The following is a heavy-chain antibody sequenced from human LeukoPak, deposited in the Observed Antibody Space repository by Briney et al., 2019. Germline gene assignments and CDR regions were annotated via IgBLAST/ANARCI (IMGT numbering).Heavy chain of an antibody. Sequence: SETLSLTCTVSGGSISTYYWTWIRQPPGKGLEWVGYIYSSGTTNYNPSLNSRVTISLDTSKNQFSLNLRSVTAADTAVYYCAKVLAVAGGYWGQGTLVTVSS. CDR1: GGSISTYY. D-gene: IGHD6-19*01. CDR2: IYSSGTT. V-gene: IGHV4-59*08. CDR3: AKVLAVAGGY. J-gene: IGHJ4*02.